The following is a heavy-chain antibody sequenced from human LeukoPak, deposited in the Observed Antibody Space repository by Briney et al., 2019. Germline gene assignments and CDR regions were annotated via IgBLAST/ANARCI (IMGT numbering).Heavy chain of an antibody. CDR2: IIPIFGTA. D-gene: IGHD6-19*01. V-gene: IGHV1-69*13. CDR1: GYTFTSYG. Sequence: SVKVSCKASGYTFTSYGISWVRQAPGQGLEWMGGIIPIFGTANYAQKFQGRVTITADESTSTAYMELSSLRSDDTAVYYCARERIAVAGELDYWGQGTLVTVSS. J-gene: IGHJ4*02. CDR3: ARERIAVAGELDY.